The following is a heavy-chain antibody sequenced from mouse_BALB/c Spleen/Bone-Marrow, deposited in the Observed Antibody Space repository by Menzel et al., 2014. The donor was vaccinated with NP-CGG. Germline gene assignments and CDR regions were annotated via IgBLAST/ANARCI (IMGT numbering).Heavy chain of an antibody. D-gene: IGHD1-1*01. CDR3: AREGGYYYGSRVAWFAY. V-gene: IGHV2-9*02. J-gene: IGHJ3*01. CDR1: GFSLTSYG. Sequence: VKVVESGPGLVAPSQSLSITCTVSGFSLTSYGVHWVRQPPGKGLEWLGVIWAGGSTNYNSALMSRLSISKDNSKSQVFLKMNSLQTDDTAMYYCAREGGYYYGSRVAWFAYWGQGTPVTVSA. CDR2: IWAGGST.